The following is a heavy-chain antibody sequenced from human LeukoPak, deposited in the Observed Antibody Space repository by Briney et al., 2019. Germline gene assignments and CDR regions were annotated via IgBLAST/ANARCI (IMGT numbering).Heavy chain of an antibody. Sequence: ASETLSLTCTVSGGSISSYYWSWIRQPAGKGLEWIGRIYTSGSTNYNPSLKSRVTMSVDTSKNQFSLKLSSVTAADTAVYYCARLGYCSSTSCYGGAFDYWGQGTLVTVSS. CDR1: GGSISSYY. CDR3: ARLGYCSSTSCYGGAFDY. V-gene: IGHV4-4*07. J-gene: IGHJ4*02. CDR2: IYTSGST. D-gene: IGHD2-2*01.